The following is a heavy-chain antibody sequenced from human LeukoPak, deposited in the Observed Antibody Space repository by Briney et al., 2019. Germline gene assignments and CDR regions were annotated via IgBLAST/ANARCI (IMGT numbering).Heavy chain of an antibody. V-gene: IGHV3-7*01. CDR2: IKDDGSEK. Sequence: PGGSLRLSCAASGFRFNTYWMSWVRQAPGKGLEWVASIKDDGSEKYYVDSVKGRFTISRDNAKSALYLQMNSLRAEDTALYYCARHPVGAASAVNIYHYDYCMDVWGKGTTVAISS. CDR1: GFRFNTYW. CDR3: ARHPVGAASAVNIYHYDYCMDV. D-gene: IGHD2/OR15-2a*01. J-gene: IGHJ6*03.